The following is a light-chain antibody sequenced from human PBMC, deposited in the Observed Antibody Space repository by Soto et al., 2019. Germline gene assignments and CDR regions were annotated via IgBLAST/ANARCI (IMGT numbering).Light chain of an antibody. J-gene: IGKJ1*01. CDR3: QQTLSVPRT. V-gene: IGKV1-39*01. CDR1: QNIRTY. CDR2: AAS. Sequence: VNLSPRVLSAYVGDRVTITCRASQNIRTYLTWYQQKPGKGPTVLIYAASTLQRGVPSRFSGSTTGTDFTLTITGLQPEDSATYYCQQTLSVPRTFGLGTKVDIK.